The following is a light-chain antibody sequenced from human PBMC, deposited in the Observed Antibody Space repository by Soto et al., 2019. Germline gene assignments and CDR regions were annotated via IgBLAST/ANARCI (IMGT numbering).Light chain of an antibody. Sequence: EIVLTQSPGTLSLSPGERATLSCRASQSVSRSYLAWYQQKPGQAPRLLIYGASSRATGIPARFSGSGSGTDFTLTISRLEPEDFAVYYCQQYGSSPYTFGQGTKLEIK. CDR3: QQYGSSPYT. J-gene: IGKJ2*01. V-gene: IGKV3-20*01. CDR2: GAS. CDR1: QSVSRSY.